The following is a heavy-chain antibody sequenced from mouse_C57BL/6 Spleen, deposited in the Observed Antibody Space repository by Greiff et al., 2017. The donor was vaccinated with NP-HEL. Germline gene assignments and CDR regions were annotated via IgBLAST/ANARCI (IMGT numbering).Heavy chain of an antibody. V-gene: IGHV1-80*01. CDR1: GYAFSSYW. D-gene: IGHD1-1*01. CDR2: IYPGDGDT. Sequence: VKLMESGAELVKPGASVKISCKASGYAFSSYWMNWVKQRPGKGLEWIGQIYPGDGDTNYNGKFKGKATLTADKSSSTAYMQLSSLTSEDSAVYFCARTTTGAGYAMDYWGQGTSVTVSS. J-gene: IGHJ4*01. CDR3: ARTTTGAGYAMDY.